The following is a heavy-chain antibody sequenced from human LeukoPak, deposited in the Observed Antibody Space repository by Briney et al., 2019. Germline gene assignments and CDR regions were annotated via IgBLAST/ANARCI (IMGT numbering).Heavy chain of an antibody. CDR2: IYYSGST. CDR3: ARHGVTTSWFDP. CDR1: GGSISSSSYY. V-gene: IGHV4-39*01. D-gene: IGHD4-11*01. Sequence: SETLSLTCTVSGGSISSSSYYWGWIRKPPGKGLEWIGSIYYSGSTYYNPSLKSRVTISVDTSKNQFSLKLSSVTAADTAVYYCARHGVTTSWFDPWGQGTLVTVSS. J-gene: IGHJ5*02.